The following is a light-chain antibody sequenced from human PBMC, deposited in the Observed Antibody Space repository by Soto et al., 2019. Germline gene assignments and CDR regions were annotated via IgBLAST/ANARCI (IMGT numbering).Light chain of an antibody. J-gene: IGKJ5*01. CDR1: QSVSSN. V-gene: IGKV3-15*01. CDR2: GAS. CDR3: QQRDSWPIT. Sequence: EIVMTQSPATLSVSPGERATLSCRASQSVSSNLAWYQQKPGQAPRLLIYGASTRAPGIPARFSGSGSGTEFTLTISSLQSEDFAVYYCQQRDSWPITFGQGTRLEIK.